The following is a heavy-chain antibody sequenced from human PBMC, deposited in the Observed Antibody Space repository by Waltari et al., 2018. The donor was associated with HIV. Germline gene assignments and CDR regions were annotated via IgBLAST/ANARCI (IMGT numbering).Heavy chain of an antibody. Sequence: QLQLQESGPGLVRPSETLSLTCTVPGDSISTTDYWWGWNRQSPGEGLEWIGSIFSTGHTYSDPSLKSRILLSVDTSRNQFSLDVRSVTAADAGRYYCARQSWTRGNNRFDPWGQGILVTVSS. CDR2: IFSTGHT. D-gene: IGHD3-10*01. V-gene: IGHV4-39*01. CDR1: GDSISTTDYW. J-gene: IGHJ5*02. CDR3: ARQSWTRGNNRFDP.